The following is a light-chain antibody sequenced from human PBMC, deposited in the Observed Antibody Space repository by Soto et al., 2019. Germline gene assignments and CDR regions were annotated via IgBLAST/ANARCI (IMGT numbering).Light chain of an antibody. CDR3: QKYNIAPWT. CDR1: QDIRTF. J-gene: IGKJ1*01. Sequence: DLQMTQFPSSLSASVGDRVTITCRASQDIRTFLAWCQQRPGKVPKLLIYAASTLQSGVPSRFSGSGSGTDFTLIISSLQPEDVATYYCQKYNIAPWTFGHGTRVEI. CDR2: AAS. V-gene: IGKV1-27*01.